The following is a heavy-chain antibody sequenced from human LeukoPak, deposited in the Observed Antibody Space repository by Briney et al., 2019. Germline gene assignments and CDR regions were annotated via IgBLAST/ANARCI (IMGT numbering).Heavy chain of an antibody. CDR1: GGSISSYY. D-gene: IGHD1-1*01. J-gene: IGHJ5*02. Sequence: SETLSLTCTVSGGSISSYYWSWIRQPPGKGLEWIGYIYYSGSTNYNPSLKSRVTISVDTSKNQFSLKLSSVTAADTAVYYCARRTDFGWFDPWGQGTLVTVSS. V-gene: IGHV4-59*01. CDR2: IYYSGST. CDR3: ARRTDFGWFDP.